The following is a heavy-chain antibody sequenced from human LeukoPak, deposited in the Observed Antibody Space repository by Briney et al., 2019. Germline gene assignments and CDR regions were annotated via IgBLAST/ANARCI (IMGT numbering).Heavy chain of an antibody. CDR3: ARVRHDSSSYYFDY. CDR2: IYHSGST. V-gene: IGHV4-39*07. D-gene: IGHD6-6*01. J-gene: IGHJ4*02. Sequence: SETLSLTCTVSGDSITTTSYYWGWIRQPPGKGLEWIGEIYHSGSTNYNPSLKRRVTISVDKSKNQFSLKLSSVTAADTAVYYCARVRHDSSSYYFDYWGQGTLVTVSS. CDR1: GDSITTTSYY.